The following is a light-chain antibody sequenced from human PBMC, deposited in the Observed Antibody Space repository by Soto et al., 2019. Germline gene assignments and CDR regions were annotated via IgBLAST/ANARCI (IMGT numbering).Light chain of an antibody. CDR2: AAS. CDR1: QGISSS. CDR3: QQLNDYPIT. Sequence: DLQLTQSPSFLSASVGDRVTITCRASQGISSSLAWYQQKPGKAPKLLIYAASTLQSGVPSRFSGSGSGTEFTLTISSLQPEDFATYYCQQLNDYPITFGQGTRLENK. J-gene: IGKJ5*01. V-gene: IGKV1-9*01.